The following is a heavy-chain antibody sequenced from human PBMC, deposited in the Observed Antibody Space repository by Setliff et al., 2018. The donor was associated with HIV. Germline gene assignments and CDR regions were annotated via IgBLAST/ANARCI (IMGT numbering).Heavy chain of an antibody. CDR3: GRDMYYYDSSDSHFDF. CDR2: ISSSSSFI. J-gene: IGHJ4*02. D-gene: IGHD3-22*01. Sequence: GGSLRLSCAASGFTFSTYSMNWVRQAPGKGLEWVSSISSSSSFIYYADSVKGRFTISRDNAKNSLYLEMKSLRTEDTAVYYCGRDMYYYDSSDSHFDFWGQGTLVTVSS. CDR1: GFTFSTYS. V-gene: IGHV3-21*01.